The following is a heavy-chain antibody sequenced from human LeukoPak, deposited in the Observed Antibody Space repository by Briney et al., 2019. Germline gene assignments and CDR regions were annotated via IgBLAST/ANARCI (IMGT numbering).Heavy chain of an antibody. D-gene: IGHD3-16*01. V-gene: IGHV3-30*03. J-gene: IGHJ3*01. Sequence: PGGSLRLSCAASGFIFSDFGMHWVRQTPGKGLEWVAVISIDGTKKFYADDVKGRFTISRDNSKDTLFLQMNSLRSEDTAVYSCASSSFFRGYAFDLWGQGTVVIVSS. CDR1: GFIFSDFG. CDR2: ISIDGTKK. CDR3: ASSSFFRGYAFDL.